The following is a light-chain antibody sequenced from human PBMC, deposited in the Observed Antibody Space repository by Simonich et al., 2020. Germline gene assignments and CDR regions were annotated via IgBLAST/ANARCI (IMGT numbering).Light chain of an antibody. V-gene: IGKV4-1*01. CDR2: WAS. J-gene: IGKJ2*01. CDR1: QSVLYSSNNKNY. CDR3: QQYYSTSMYT. Sequence: DIVMTQSPDSLAASLGERATINCKSSQSVLYSSNNKNYLAWYQQKPGQPPKPLIYWASTRESGVPDRFSGSGSGTDFTLTISSLQAEDVAVYYCQQYYSTSMYTFGQGTKLEIK.